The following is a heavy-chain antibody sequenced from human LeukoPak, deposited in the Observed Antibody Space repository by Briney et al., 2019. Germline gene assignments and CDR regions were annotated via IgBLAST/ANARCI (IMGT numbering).Heavy chain of an antibody. D-gene: IGHD3-3*01. CDR1: GFTLSSYW. CDR2: IKQDGSEK. CDR3: ARVRFLEWLLFHFDY. V-gene: IGHV3-7*01. J-gene: IGHJ4*02. Sequence: PGGSLRLSCAASGFTLSSYWMSWVRQAPGKGLEWVANIKQDGSEKYYVDSVKGRFTISRDNAKNSLYLQMNSLRAEDTAVYYCARVRFLEWLLFHFDYWGQGTLVTVSS.